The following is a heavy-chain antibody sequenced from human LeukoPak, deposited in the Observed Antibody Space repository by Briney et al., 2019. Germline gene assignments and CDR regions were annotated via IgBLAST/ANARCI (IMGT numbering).Heavy chain of an antibody. D-gene: IGHD2-8*02. J-gene: IGHJ6*02. V-gene: IGHV1-18*01. CDR1: GYTFTSYT. CDR3: ARVTVKNHYYYYGMDV. Sequence: ASVKVSCKASGYTFTSYTMHWVRQAPGQRLEWMGWISAYNGNTNYAQKLQGRVTMTTDTSTSTAYMELRSLRSDDTAVYYCARVTVKNHYYYYGMDVWGQGTTVTVSS. CDR2: ISAYNGNT.